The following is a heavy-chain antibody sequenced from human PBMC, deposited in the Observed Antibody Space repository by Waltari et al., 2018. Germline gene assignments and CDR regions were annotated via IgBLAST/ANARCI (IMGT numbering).Heavy chain of an antibody. CDR3: VWAMAYYFDY. CDR2: VDPEDGET. J-gene: IGHJ4*02. Sequence: EVQLVPSGAEVKKPGATVKISCKASGYTFTDYYMHWVQQAPGKGLEWMGRVDPEDGETIYAEKFQGRVTITADTSTDTAYMELSSLRSEDTAVYYCVWAMAYYFDYWGQGTLVTVSS. V-gene: IGHV1-69-2*01. D-gene: IGHD5-18*01. CDR1: GYTFTDYY.